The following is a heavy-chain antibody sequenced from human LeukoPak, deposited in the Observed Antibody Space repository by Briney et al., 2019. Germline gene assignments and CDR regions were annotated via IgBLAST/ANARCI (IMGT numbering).Heavy chain of an antibody. D-gene: IGHD6-19*01. CDR1: GFTFSSYA. CDR3: AKGSGIAVAGIGGSYFDY. CDR2: ISGSGGST. V-gene: IGHV3-23*01. J-gene: IGHJ4*02. Sequence: GGSLRLPCAASGFTFSSYAMSWVRQAPGKGLEWVSAISGSGGSTYYADSVKGRFTIPRDNSKNTLYLQMNSLRAEDTAVYYCAKGSGIAVAGIGGSYFDYWGQGTLVTVSS.